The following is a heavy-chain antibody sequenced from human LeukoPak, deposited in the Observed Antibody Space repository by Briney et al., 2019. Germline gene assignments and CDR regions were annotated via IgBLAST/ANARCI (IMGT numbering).Heavy chain of an antibody. CDR2: IKEDGRDK. V-gene: IGHV3-7*01. CDR1: GFTFSTYW. CDR3: AGKREVPAPLDAFDI. D-gene: IGHD2-2*01. J-gene: IGHJ3*02. Sequence: GGSLRLSCAASGFTFSTYWMSWVRQAPGKGLEWVANIKEDGRDKYFVDSVKGRFTISRDNAKNSLYLQMNSLRAEDTAVYYCAGKREVPAPLDAFDIWGQGTMVTVSS.